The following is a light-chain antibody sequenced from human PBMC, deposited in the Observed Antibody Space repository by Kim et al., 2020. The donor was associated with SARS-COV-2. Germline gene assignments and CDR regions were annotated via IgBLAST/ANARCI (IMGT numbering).Light chain of an antibody. CDR2: GKN. V-gene: IGLV3-19*01. Sequence: ALGQTVKITCQGDRLRSYYSSWYQQKQGQAPVLVIYGKNNRPSGIPDRFSGSSSGNTASLTITGAQAEDEAHYYCNSRDSSGNHVVFGGGTQLTVL. CDR3: NSRDSSGNHVV. CDR1: RLRSYY. J-gene: IGLJ2*01.